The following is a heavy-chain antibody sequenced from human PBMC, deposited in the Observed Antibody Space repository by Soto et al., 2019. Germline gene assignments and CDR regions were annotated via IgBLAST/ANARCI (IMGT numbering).Heavy chain of an antibody. CDR1: GFMFSAYW. V-gene: IGHV3-7*01. D-gene: IGHD5-18*01. Sequence: PGGSLRLSCAASGFMFSAYWMSWVRQAPGKGLEWVANIHGDGGKIYYVDSVKGRFTISRDNAKRSLYLQMNSLRAEDTAVYHCARDFYGGYTYGPGDYWGQGALVTVSS. J-gene: IGHJ4*02. CDR2: IHGDGGKI. CDR3: ARDFYGGYTYGPGDY.